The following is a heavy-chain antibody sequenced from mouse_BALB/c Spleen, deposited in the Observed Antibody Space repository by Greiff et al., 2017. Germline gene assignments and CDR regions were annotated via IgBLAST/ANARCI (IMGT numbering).Heavy chain of an antibody. CDR1: GYTFTSYY. CDR3: TRGYYEGYFDV. D-gene: IGHD2-4*01. V-gene: IGHV1S81*02. J-gene: IGHJ1*01. CDR2: INPSNGGT. Sequence: QVQLQQSGAELVKPGASVKLSCKASGYTFTSYYMYWVKQRPGQGLEWIGEINPSNGGTNFNEKFKSKATLTVDKSSSTAYMQLSSLSSEDSAVYYYTRGYYEGYFDVWGAGTTVTVSS.